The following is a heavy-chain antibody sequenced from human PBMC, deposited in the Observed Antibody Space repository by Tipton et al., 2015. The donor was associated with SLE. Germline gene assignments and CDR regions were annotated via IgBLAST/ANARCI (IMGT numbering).Heavy chain of an antibody. J-gene: IGHJ4*02. CDR1: GGSISGYF. V-gene: IGHV4-59*01. CDR3: ARETGDYDDNFFDY. Sequence: LRLSCTVSGGSISGYFWSWIRQPPGKGLEWIGYIYYTGNTNYNPSLKSRVTISVDASKSQFSLKLSSVTAADTAVYYCARETGDYDDNFFDYWGQGSLVNVYS. CDR2: IYYTGNT. D-gene: IGHD4-17*01.